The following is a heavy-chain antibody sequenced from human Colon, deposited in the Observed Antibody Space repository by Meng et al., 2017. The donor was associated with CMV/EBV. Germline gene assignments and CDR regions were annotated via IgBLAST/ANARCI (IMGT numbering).Heavy chain of an antibody. CDR1: GYSVSDKY. Sequence: ASVKVSCKASGYSVSDKYLHWVRQAPGQGLEWMGWIKPHSDVTNYAKRFQGRASMTRDASMNTAYMELSSLRSDDTAVYYCAILTVAAPFDYWGQGTLVTVSS. CDR2: IKPHSDVT. CDR3: AILTVAAPFDY. V-gene: IGHV1-2*02. D-gene: IGHD6-6*01. J-gene: IGHJ4*02.